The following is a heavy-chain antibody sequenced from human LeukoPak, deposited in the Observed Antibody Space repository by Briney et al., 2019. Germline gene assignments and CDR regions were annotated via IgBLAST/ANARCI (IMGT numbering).Heavy chain of an antibody. D-gene: IGHD5-12*01. J-gene: IGHJ4*02. V-gene: IGHV4-39*07. Sequence: SETLSLTCTVSGGSISSSSYYWGWIRQPPGKGLEWIGSIYYSGSTYYNPSLKSRVTISVDTSKNQFSLKLSSVTAADTAVYYCARGGYSGYDSYFDYWGQGTLVTVSS. CDR1: GGSISSSSYY. CDR3: ARGGYSGYDSYFDY. CDR2: IYYSGST.